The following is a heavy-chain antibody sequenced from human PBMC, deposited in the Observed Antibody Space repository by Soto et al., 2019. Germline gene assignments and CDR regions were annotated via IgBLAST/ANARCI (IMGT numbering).Heavy chain of an antibody. Sequence: SVKVSCKASGGTFSSYAISWVRQAPGQGLEWMGGIIPIFGTANYAQKFQGRVTITADESTSTAYMELSSLRSEDTAVYYCARINYYDSSGYSNWFDPWGQGTLVTVSS. CDR3: ARINYYDSSGYSNWFDP. CDR2: IIPIFGTA. CDR1: GGTFSSYA. J-gene: IGHJ5*02. D-gene: IGHD3-22*01. V-gene: IGHV1-69*13.